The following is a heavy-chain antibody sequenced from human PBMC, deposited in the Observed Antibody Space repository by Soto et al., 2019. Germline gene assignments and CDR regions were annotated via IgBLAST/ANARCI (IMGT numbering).Heavy chain of an antibody. J-gene: IGHJ4*02. CDR3: ARYTYYYDSSGYDY. V-gene: IGHV3-21*01. D-gene: IGHD3-22*01. Sequence: EVQLVESGGGLVKPGGSLRLSCAASGFTFSSYSMNWVRQAPGKGLEWGSSISSSSSYIYYADSVKGRFTISRDNAKNSLYLQMNSLRAEDTAVYYCARYTYYYDSSGYDYWGQGTLVTVSS. CDR1: GFTFSSYS. CDR2: ISSSSSYI.